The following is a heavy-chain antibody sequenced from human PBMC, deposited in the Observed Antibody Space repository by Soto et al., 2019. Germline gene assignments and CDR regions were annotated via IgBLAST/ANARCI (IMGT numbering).Heavy chain of an antibody. J-gene: IGHJ4*02. D-gene: IGHD3-22*01. CDR2: ISYDGSNK. V-gene: IGHV3-30-3*01. CDR1: GFTFSSYA. CDR3: ARDDTYYYDSSGPGAFDY. Sequence: PGGSLRLSCAASGFTFSSYAMHWVRQAPGKGLECVSLISYDGSNKYYPDSVKGRFTISRDNSKNTLYLQMNSLRAEDAAVYYCARDDTYYYDSSGPGAFDYWGQGTLVTVSS.